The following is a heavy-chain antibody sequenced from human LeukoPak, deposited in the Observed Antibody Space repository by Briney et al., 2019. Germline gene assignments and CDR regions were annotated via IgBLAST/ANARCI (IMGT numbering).Heavy chain of an antibody. Sequence: ASVMAFCKASECTFTKYGISWGRQATGQGLEWMGWISAYNGNTNYAQKLQGRVTMTTDTSTSTAFMELRSLRSDDTAVYYCAREPLVVGATVDYWSQGTLVTVSS. CDR1: ECTFTKYG. D-gene: IGHD1-26*01. CDR2: ISAYNGNT. V-gene: IGHV1-18*01. CDR3: AREPLVVGATVDY. J-gene: IGHJ4*02.